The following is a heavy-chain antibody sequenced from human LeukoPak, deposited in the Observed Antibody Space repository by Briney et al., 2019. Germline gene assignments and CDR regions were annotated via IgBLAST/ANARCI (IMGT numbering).Heavy chain of an antibody. CDR1: GFTFSSYA. Sequence: GGSLRLSCAASGFTFSSYAMSWVRQAPGKGLELVSAISGSSDSTYYADSVKGRFTISRDNAKNSLYLQMNSLRAEDTAVYYCARSYDYVWGSYRPFYYFDYWGQGTLVTVSS. V-gene: IGHV3-23*01. CDR2: ISGSSDST. J-gene: IGHJ4*02. D-gene: IGHD3-16*02. CDR3: ARSYDYVWGSYRPFYYFDY.